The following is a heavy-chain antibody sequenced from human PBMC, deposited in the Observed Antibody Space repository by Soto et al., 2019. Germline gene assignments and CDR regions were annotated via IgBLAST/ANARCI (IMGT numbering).Heavy chain of an antibody. CDR3: ARAPSFFDS. CDR1: GGSISGGGYY. Sequence: QGQLQESGPGLVKPSQTLSLTCTVSGGSISGGGYYWSWIRQPPGKGLEWLGYISDSGSTYYNPSLESRIATSPDTSKNQFSLKLTSVTAADTAVYYCARAPSFFDSWGQGTLVTVSS. J-gene: IGHJ4*02. V-gene: IGHV4-30-4*01. CDR2: ISDSGST. D-gene: IGHD3-16*02.